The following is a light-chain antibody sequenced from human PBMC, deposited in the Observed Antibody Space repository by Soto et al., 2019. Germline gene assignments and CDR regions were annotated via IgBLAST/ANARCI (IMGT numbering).Light chain of an antibody. CDR3: QQYYDNPWT. CDR1: QSILYSPNNKNA. J-gene: IGKJ1*01. V-gene: IGKV4-1*01. Sequence: DIVMTQSPDSLAVSLGERATINCKSSQSILYSPNNKNAFAWYQQKPGQPPKLLIYWTSTRESGVPDRFSGSGSGTDFTLTISSLQAEDVAVYYCQQYYDNPWTFGQGTKVDIK. CDR2: WTS.